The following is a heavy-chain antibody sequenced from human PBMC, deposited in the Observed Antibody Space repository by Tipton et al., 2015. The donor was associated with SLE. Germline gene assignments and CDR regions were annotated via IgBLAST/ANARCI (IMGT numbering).Heavy chain of an antibody. D-gene: IGHD3-22*01. V-gene: IGHV4-59*11. CDR2: IYYSGST. Sequence: TLSLTCTVSGGPISSHYWSWIRQPPGKGLEWIGYIYYSGSTNYNPSLQSRVTISVDTSKNQFSLKLSSVTAADTAVYYCARDRDSGSAAFHIWGQGTMVTVSS. CDR1: GGPISSHY. CDR3: ARDRDSGSAAFHI. J-gene: IGHJ3*02.